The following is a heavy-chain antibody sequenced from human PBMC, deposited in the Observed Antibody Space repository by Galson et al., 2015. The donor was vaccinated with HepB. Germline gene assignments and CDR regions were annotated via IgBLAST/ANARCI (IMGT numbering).Heavy chain of an antibody. CDR2: IDPSDSYT. CDR1: GYSFTSCW. V-gene: IGHV5-10-1*01. D-gene: IGHD2-15*01. CDR3: ARLTVGGYCSGGSCYEDY. Sequence: QSGAEVKKPGESLRISCQGSGYSFTSCWITWVRQMPGKGLEWMGRIDPSDSYTNYSPSFQGHVTISADKSISTAYLQWSSLKASDTAMYYCARLTVGGYCSGGSCYEDYWGQGTLVTVSS. J-gene: IGHJ4*02.